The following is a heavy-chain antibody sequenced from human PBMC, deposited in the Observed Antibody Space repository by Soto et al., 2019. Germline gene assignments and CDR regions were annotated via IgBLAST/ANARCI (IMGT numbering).Heavy chain of an antibody. CDR3: ARALGTAMVTGYYYGMDV. CDR1: GGSIRSGGYY. D-gene: IGHD5-18*01. J-gene: IGHJ6*02. V-gene: IGHV4-31*03. Sequence: SETLSLTCTVSGGSIRSGGYYWSWIRQHPGKGLEWIGYIYYSGSTYYNPSLKSRVTISVDTSKNQFSLKLSSVTAADTAVYYCARALGTAMVTGYYYGMDVWGQGTTVTVSS. CDR2: IYYSGST.